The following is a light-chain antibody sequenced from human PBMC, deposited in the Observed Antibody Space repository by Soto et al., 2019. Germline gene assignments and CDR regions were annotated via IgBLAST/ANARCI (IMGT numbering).Light chain of an antibody. CDR2: AAS. CDR1: RDISDY. V-gene: IGKV1-39*01. CDR3: QKSYSPPLT. Sequence: QMTQSPASLSASVGDRVTITCRASRDISDYLNWFQHKPGRAPKLLIYAASVLHSGVPARFSGSGSESGTEYTLTISSLQPEDSATYYCQKSYSPPLTFGGGTRVEIK. J-gene: IGKJ4*01.